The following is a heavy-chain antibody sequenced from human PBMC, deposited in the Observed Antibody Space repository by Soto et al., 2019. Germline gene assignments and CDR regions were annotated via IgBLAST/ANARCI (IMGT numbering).Heavy chain of an antibody. D-gene: IGHD6-19*01. CDR2: IDQSGIDK. V-gene: IGHV3-23*05. Sequence: GGSLRLSCAASGFTFSSHTMSWVRQAPGKGLEWVSAIDQSGIDKYYPDSVRGRFTISRDNSRNTLDLQMNSLRAEDTALYFCVSWLSALFDYCGQGSLVTVSS. J-gene: IGHJ4*02. CDR1: GFTFSSHT. CDR3: VSWLSALFDY.